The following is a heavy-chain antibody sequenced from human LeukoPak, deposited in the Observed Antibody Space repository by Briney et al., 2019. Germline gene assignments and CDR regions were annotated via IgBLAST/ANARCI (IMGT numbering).Heavy chain of an antibody. CDR2: INPNSGGT. CDR1: GYTFTGYY. V-gene: IGHV1-2*02. D-gene: IGHD2-2*01. Sequence: ASVKVSCKASGYTFTGYYMHWVRQAPGQGLEWMGWINPNSGGTNYAQKFQGRVTMTRDTSISTAYMELSRLRSDDTAVYYCARDAVVVVPAAMGHWGQGTLVTVSS. CDR3: ARDAVVVVPAAMGH. J-gene: IGHJ4*02.